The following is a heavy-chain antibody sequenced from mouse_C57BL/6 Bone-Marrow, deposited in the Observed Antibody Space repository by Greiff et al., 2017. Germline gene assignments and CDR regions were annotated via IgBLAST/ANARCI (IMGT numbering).Heavy chain of an antibody. CDR1: GYTFTSYW. Sequence: QVQLQQSGAELVRPGTSVKLSCKASGYTFTSYWMHWVKQRPGQGLEWIGVIDPSDSYTNYNQKFKGKATLTVDTSSSTAYMQLSSLTSEDSAVCYCARCEGQLGYFDYWGQGTTLTVSS. CDR2: IDPSDSYT. J-gene: IGHJ2*01. D-gene: IGHD4-1*02. CDR3: ARCEGQLGYFDY. V-gene: IGHV1-59*01.